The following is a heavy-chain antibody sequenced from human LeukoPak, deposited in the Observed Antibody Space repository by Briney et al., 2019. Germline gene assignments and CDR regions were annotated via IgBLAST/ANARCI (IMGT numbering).Heavy chain of an antibody. V-gene: IGHV3-30*03. CDR1: GFTFSNYG. CDR2: ISSDGNTQ. Sequence: PGKSLRLSCAASGFTFSNYGIHWVRQAPGKGLEWVAVISSDGNTQYYSDSVRGRFTVSRDNSKNTLYLQMNSLRAEDTAVYYCARDARGIAAAGTVAFAHGWFDPWGQGTLVTVSS. J-gene: IGHJ5*02. D-gene: IGHD6-13*01. CDR3: ARDARGIAAAGTVAFAHGWFDP.